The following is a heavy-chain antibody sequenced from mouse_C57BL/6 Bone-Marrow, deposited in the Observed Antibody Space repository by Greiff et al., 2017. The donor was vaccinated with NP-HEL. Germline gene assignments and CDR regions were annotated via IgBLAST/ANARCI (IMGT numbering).Heavy chain of an antibody. J-gene: IGHJ3*01. CDR1: GYTFTSYW. CDR3: ESAGRGLRKEAWIAY. Sequence: QVQLQQPGTELVKPGASVKLSCKASGYTFTSYWMHWVKQRPGQGLEWIGNINPSNGGTNYNEKFKSKATLTADKSSSTAYMQLSSLTPEDSAVYYCESAGRGLRKEAWIAYWGQGTLVTVSA. V-gene: IGHV1-53*01. CDR2: INPSNGGT.